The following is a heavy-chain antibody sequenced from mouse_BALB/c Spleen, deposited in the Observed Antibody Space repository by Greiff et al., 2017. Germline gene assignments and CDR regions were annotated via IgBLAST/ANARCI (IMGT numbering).Heavy chain of an antibody. CDR2: ISNGGGST. CDR3: ARHPYYDKYYFDY. Sequence: EVKLVESGGGLVQPGGSLKLSCAASGFTFSSYTMSWVRQTPEKRLEWVAYISNGGGSTYYPDTVKGRFTISRDNAKNTLYLQMSSLKSEDTAMYYCARHPYYDKYYFDYWGQGTTLTVSS. D-gene: IGHD2-10*01. CDR1: GFTFSSYT. J-gene: IGHJ2*01. V-gene: IGHV5-12-2*01.